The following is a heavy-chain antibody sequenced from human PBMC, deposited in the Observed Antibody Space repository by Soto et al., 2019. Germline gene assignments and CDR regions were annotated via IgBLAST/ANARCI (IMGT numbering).Heavy chain of an antibody. CDR2: INAGNGNT. CDR3: ARAVAVPADFDY. V-gene: IGHV1-3*05. D-gene: IGHD6-19*01. CDR1: GYTFTGYA. J-gene: IGHJ4*02. Sequence: QVQLVQSGAEEKKPGASVKVSCKASGYTFTGYAMHWVRQAPGQRLGWMGWINAGNGNTKYSQKFQGRGTITRDTSASTAYMELNSLRSEDTAVYYCARAVAVPADFDYWGQGTLVTVSS.